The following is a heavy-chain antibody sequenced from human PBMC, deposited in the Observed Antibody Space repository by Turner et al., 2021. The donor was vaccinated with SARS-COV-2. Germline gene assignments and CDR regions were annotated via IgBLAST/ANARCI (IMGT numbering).Heavy chain of an antibody. Sequence: QLQLQESGPGLVKPSETLSLTCTVPGGSISSSIYYWGWIRQPPGKGLEWIGSFCYSGSTYYNPSLKSRVTISVDTSKNQFSLKLSSVTAADTAVYYCARQRLVVVPAAIINGMDVWGQGTTVTVSS. CDR1: GGSISSSIYY. J-gene: IGHJ6*02. D-gene: IGHD2-2*01. V-gene: IGHV4-39*01. CDR2: FCYSGST. CDR3: ARQRLVVVPAAIINGMDV.